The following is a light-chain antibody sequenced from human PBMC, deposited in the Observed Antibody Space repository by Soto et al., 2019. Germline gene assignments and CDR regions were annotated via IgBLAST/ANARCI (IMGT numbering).Light chain of an antibody. Sequence: DIAMTQSTAPLSVSPGERATLSWMASQSISSNLAWYQQKPGQAPRLLIYGASTRATGIPARFIGSRSGTECTLTISSLQSEDVAVYYCQQYNNWLGTFGQGTKVDI. J-gene: IGKJ1*01. CDR3: QQYNNWLGT. V-gene: IGKV3-15*01. CDR1: QSISSN. CDR2: GAS.